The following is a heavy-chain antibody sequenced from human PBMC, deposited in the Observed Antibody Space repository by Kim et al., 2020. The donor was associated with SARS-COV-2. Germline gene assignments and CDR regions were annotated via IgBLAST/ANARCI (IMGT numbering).Heavy chain of an antibody. D-gene: IGHD3-3*01. V-gene: IGHV1-2*02. CDR2: PNSGGT. J-gene: IGHJ4*02. Sequence: PNSGGTNSAQQVQGRVTMTRDTSISTAYMELSRLRSDDTAVYYCARLEEYWGQGTLVTVSS. CDR3: ARLEEY.